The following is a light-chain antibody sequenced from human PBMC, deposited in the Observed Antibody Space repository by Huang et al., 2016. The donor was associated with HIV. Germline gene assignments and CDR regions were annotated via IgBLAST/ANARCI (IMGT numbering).Light chain of an antibody. CDR2: DSS. CDR3: QQYDNLYI. J-gene: IGKJ1*01. CDR1: QDIRKY. V-gene: IGKV1-33*01. Sequence: DIQMTQSPSSLSASVGDRVTITCQASQDIRKYLNWYQQKPGRAPKLLIYDSSNLEGGVPSRFSGSGSGTNFTFTISSLHPEDIETYYCQQYDNLYIFGQGTKVEIK.